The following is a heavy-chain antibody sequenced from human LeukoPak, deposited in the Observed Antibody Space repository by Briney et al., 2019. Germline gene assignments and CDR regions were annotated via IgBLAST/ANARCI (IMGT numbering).Heavy chain of an antibody. CDR3: ARDGAATGXTWVDP. J-gene: IGHJ5*02. CDR1: GGSISSGGYY. Sequence: PSETLSLTCTVSGGSISSGGYYWSWIRQHPGKGLEWIGYIYYSGSTYYNRSLKSRVTISVDTSKNQFSLKLSSVTAADTAVYYCARDGAATGXTWVDPWGQGTLVTVSA. V-gene: IGHV4-31*03. D-gene: IGHD6-13*01. CDR2: IYYSGST.